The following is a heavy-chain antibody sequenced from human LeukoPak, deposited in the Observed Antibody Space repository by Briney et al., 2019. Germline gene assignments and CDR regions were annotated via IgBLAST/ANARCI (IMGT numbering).Heavy chain of an antibody. D-gene: IGHD3-10*01. CDR2: IWYDGSNK. CDR1: GFTFSSYA. CDR3: ARRAYGSGDGTVSYGMDV. V-gene: IGHV3-33*08. J-gene: IGHJ6*02. Sequence: GGSLRLSCAASGFTFSSYAMSWVRQAPGKGLEWVAVIWYDGSNKYYADSVKGRFTISRDNSKNTLYLQMNSLRAEDTAVYYCARRAYGSGDGTVSYGMDVWGQGTTVTVSS.